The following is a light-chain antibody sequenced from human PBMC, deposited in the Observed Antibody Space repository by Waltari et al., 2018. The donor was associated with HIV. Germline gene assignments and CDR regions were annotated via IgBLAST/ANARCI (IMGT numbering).Light chain of an antibody. J-gene: IGKJ2*01. CDR3: QQDYSTPYT. V-gene: IGKV4-1*01. Sequence: DIVMTQSPDSLAVPLGERATITCNSSQTVLYSSNKKDVLSWYQQKPGQPPKLLIFWATTLDSVVTDRFSRSVSGTEFTLTVSSVHGEDGALFYCQQDYSTPYTLGRGTKV. CDR1: QTVLYSSNKKDV. CDR2: WAT.